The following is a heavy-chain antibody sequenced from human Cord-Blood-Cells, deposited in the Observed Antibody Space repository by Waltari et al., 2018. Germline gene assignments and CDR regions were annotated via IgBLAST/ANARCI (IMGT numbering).Heavy chain of an antibody. CDR3: ARDNSYGDYGAWYFDL. V-gene: IGHV1-69*08. J-gene: IGHJ2*01. Sequence: QVQLVQSGAEVKKPGSSVKVSCTASGGTFSSYTISWVRQAPGQGRELMGRTSPILGIANHAPKVQGRGTITADKSTSTAYMELSSLRSEDTAVYYCARDNSYGDYGAWYFDLWGRGTLVTVSS. D-gene: IGHD4-17*01. CDR1: GGTFSSYT. CDR2: TSPILGIA.